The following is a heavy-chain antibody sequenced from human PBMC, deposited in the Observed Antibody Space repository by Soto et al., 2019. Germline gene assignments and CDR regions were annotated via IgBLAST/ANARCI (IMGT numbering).Heavy chain of an antibody. J-gene: IGHJ6*04. CDR1: GGTFSGYS. D-gene: IGHD2-15*01. CDR3: VGYCSGGTCSGPPYGLGV. Sequence: VHLLQSGAEVKRPGSSVKVTCKSSGGTFSGYSIGWVRQAPGQGLEWMGRTISAFGSSNSAPKFRGRVSMTADESTGPAYMELTTLTSADTGVYYCVGYCSGGTCSGPPYGLGVWGGGTMVIVSS. CDR2: TISAFGSS. V-gene: IGHV1-69*18.